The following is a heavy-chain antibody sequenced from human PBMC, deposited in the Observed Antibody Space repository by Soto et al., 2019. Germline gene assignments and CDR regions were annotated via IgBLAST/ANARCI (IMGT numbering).Heavy chain of an antibody. CDR2: ISYDGSNK. Sequence: PGGSLRLSCAASGFTLSSYGMHWDRQAPGKGLEWVAVISYDGSNKYYADSVKGRFTISRDNSKNTLYLQMNSLRAEDTAVYYCAKDRVYYDSSGYWTTNGYFDYWGQGT. CDR3: AKDRVYYDSSGYWTTNGYFDY. CDR1: GFTLSSYG. J-gene: IGHJ4*02. V-gene: IGHV3-30*18. D-gene: IGHD3-22*01.